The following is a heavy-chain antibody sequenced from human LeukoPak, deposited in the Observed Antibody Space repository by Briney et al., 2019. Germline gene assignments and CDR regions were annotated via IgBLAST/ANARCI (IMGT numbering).Heavy chain of an antibody. CDR1: GGSISSYY. Sequence: SETLSLTCTVSGGSISSYYWSWIRQPPGKGLEWIGYIYYSGSTNYNPSLKSRVTISVDTSKNQFSLKLSSVTAADTAVYYCARGRWPQLPSLWGRATLVTVSS. CDR3: ARGRWPQLPSL. V-gene: IGHV4-59*01. D-gene: IGHD5-24*01. J-gene: IGHJ2*01. CDR2: IYYSGST.